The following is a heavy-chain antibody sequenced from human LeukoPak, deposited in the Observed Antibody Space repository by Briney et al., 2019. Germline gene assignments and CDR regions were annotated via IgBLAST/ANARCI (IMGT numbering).Heavy chain of an antibody. J-gene: IGHJ5*02. V-gene: IGHV3-23*01. CDR2: ISGSGSST. D-gene: IGHD6-13*01. CDR1: GFTFGDYA. Sequence: GRSLRLSCTASGFTFGDYAMSWVRQAPGKGLEWVSVISGSGSSTYYADSVKGRFTISRDNSKNTLYVQMNSLRAEDTAVYYCAKDRVAAAGTSSNWFDPWGQGTLVTVSS. CDR3: AKDRVAAAGTSSNWFDP.